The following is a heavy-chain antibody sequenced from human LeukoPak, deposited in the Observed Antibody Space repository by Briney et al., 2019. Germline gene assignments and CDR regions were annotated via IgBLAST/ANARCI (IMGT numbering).Heavy chain of an antibody. J-gene: IGHJ3*02. CDR2: IRYDGSNK. V-gene: IGHV3-30*02. Sequence: GGSLRLSCAASGFTFSSYGMHWVRQAPGKGLEWVALIRYDGSNKYYADSVKGRFTISRDNSKNTLYLQMTSLRAEDTAVYYCAKGRKGDWCSSTSCYAFDIWGQGTMVTVSS. D-gene: IGHD2-2*01. CDR1: GFTFSSYG. CDR3: AKGRKGDWCSSTSCYAFDI.